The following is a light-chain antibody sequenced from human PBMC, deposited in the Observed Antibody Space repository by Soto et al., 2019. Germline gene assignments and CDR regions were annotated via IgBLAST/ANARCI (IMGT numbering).Light chain of an antibody. Sequence: QSALTQPPSASGSPGQSVTISYTGTSSDVGGYNYVSWYQQHPGKAPKLMIYEVSKRPSGVPDRFSGSKSGNTASLTVSGLQAEDEADYYCSSYAGSNIRYVFGTGTKLTVL. J-gene: IGLJ1*01. CDR1: SSDVGGYNY. V-gene: IGLV2-8*01. CDR3: SSYAGSNIRYV. CDR2: EVS.